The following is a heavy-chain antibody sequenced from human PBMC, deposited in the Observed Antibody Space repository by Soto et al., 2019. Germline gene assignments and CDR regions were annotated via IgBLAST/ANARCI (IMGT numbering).Heavy chain of an antibody. J-gene: IGHJ4*02. CDR1: GFTFSYYP. CDR3: AREGVHNYTEYYFDY. D-gene: IGHD3-10*01. CDR2: ISGVRDYI. Sequence: SLRLSCAASGFTFSYYPLHWVRRAPGKGLEWVSSISGVRDYIRYADSVKGRFAISRDNAKTSLYLQMNSLTAEDTAVYYCAREGVHNYTEYYFDYWGQGTLVTVPS. V-gene: IGHV3-21*06.